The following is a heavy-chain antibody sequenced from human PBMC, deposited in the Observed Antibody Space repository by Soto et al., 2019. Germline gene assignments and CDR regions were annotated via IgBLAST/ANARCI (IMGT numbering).Heavy chain of an antibody. J-gene: IGHJ4*02. CDR3: ARVGTGTIGVVYFDY. V-gene: IGHV3-30-3*01. CDR1: GFTFSSYA. Sequence: QVQLVESGGGVVQPGRSLRLSCAASGFTFSSYAMHWVRQAPGKGLEWVAVISYDGSNKYYADSVKGRFTISRDKSKNTLYLQMNSPRAEDTAVYYCARVGTGTIGVVYFDYWGRGTLVTVSS. D-gene: IGHD1-7*01. CDR2: ISYDGSNK.